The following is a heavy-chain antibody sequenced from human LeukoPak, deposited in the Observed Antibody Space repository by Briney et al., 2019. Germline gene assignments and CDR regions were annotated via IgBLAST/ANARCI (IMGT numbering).Heavy chain of an antibody. D-gene: IGHD4-17*01. CDR3: AKDLRNSDYGDYDY. Sequence: SCKASGGTFSSYAMNWVRQAPGKGLEWVSTVSGTGDNTYYADSVKGRFTVSRDNSKSTLYLQMNSLRAEDTAVYYCAKDLRNSDYGDYDYWGQGTLVTVSS. CDR1: GGTFSSYA. J-gene: IGHJ4*02. V-gene: IGHV3-23*01. CDR2: VSGTGDNT.